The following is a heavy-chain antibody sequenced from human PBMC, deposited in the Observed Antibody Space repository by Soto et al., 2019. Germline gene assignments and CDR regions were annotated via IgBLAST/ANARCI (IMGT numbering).Heavy chain of an antibody. Sequence: ASVKVSCKDSGYTFTSYGISWVRQAPGQGLEWMGWISAYNGNTNYARKLQGRVTMTTDTSTSTAYMELRSLRSDDTAVYYCARAFLYYYDSRRGVDYWGQGTLVTVSS. J-gene: IGHJ4*02. CDR1: GYTFTSYG. V-gene: IGHV1-18*01. CDR3: ARAFLYYYDSRRGVDY. D-gene: IGHD3-22*01. CDR2: ISAYNGNT.